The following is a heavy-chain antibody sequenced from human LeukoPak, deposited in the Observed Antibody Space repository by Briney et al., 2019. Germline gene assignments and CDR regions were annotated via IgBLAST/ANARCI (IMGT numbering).Heavy chain of an antibody. V-gene: IGHV3-7*05. D-gene: IGHD3-10*01. CDR3: ARHLAGSFYRGIDY. J-gene: IGHJ4*02. CDR2: TKQDGSET. CDR1: GFTFSSYW. Sequence: GGSLRLSCEVFGFTFSSYWMSWVRRAPGKGLEWVANTKQDGSETYYVDSVKGRFTIYRDNAKNSLYLQMNSLRAEDTAVYYCARHLAGSFYRGIDYWGQGTLVTVSS.